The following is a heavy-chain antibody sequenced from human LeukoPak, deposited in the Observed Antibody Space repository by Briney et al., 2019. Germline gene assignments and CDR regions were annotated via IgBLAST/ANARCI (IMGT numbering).Heavy chain of an antibody. J-gene: IGHJ4*02. V-gene: IGHV3-7*03. Sequence: GGSLRLSCAASGFTFSVYWMSWVRQTPGKGLEWVASIKEDGSERQYVDSVKGRFSISRDNTKGSLFLQLNRLRAEDTAVYYCARDLGYCTNGACHTRFDYWGQGTLVTVSS. CDR3: ARDLGYCTNGACHTRFDY. CDR1: GFTFSVYW. CDR2: IKEDGSER. D-gene: IGHD2-8*01.